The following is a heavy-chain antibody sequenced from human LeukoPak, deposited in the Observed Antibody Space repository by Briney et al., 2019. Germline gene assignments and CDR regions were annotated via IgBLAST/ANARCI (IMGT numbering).Heavy chain of an antibody. CDR1: GLTFSSYT. D-gene: IGHD1-26*01. CDR2: INTNIRIT. Sequence: PGGSLRLSCAASGLTFSSYTMNWVRQAPGKGLEWVSHINTNIRITAYADSVKGRFTISRDNAKNSLYLQMNSLRDEDTAVYYCASSGNYRFDYWGQGTLVTVSS. V-gene: IGHV3-48*02. J-gene: IGHJ4*02. CDR3: ASSGNYRFDY.